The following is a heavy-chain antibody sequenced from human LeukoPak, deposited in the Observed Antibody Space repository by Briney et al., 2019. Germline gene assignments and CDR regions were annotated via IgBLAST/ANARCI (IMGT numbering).Heavy chain of an antibody. J-gene: IGHJ6*03. CDR3: AKQGALRQDYYMDV. V-gene: IGHV1-69*06. Sequence: SVKVTGRASGASFSSYAISWVRQAPGQGLEWMGRIIPIFGTPNYAQRFQGRVTITADIVSSTAYMEVNNLTSEDTAVYFCAKQGALRQDYYMDVWGNGTTVTVSS. CDR1: GASFSSYA. CDR2: IIPIFGTP.